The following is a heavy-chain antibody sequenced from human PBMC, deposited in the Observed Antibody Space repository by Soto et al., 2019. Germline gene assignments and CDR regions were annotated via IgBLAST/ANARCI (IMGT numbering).Heavy chain of an antibody. CDR2: INRDGSTT. CDR1: GVSFCRCW. V-gene: IGHV3-74*03. Sequence: WGLRTLARAASGVSFCRCWTHCVRQAPGKGLLWVARINRDGSTTTYADSVRGRFTISRDNAKGMVYLQLDSLRGDDTAVYYCARHGLVVQAFDLWGQGTLVTVSS. CDR3: ARHGLVVQAFDL. D-gene: IGHD2-2*01. J-gene: IGHJ5*02.